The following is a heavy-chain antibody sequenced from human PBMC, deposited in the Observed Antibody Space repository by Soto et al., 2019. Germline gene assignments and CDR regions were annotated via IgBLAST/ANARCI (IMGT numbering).Heavy chain of an antibody. Sequence: PSETLSLTCTVSGGSISSSNYNWVWIRQPPGKGLKGNGSIYYSRTTNYNPSLKGPVTMSVDKTQNQFSLNLRSVTAADTAEYYCVKHGPSSPRGFLDSWGQRTLVTGSS. D-gene: IGHD3-3*01. CDR1: GGSISSSNYN. CDR2: IYYSRTT. CDR3: VKHGPSSPRGFLDS. V-gene: IGHV4-39*01. J-gene: IGHJ4*02.